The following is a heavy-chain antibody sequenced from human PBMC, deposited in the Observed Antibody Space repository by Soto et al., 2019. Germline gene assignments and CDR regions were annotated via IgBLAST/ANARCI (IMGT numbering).Heavy chain of an antibody. CDR3: ATFGNNWYYMDV. CDR1: GFTFSSYA. V-gene: IGHV3-23*01. J-gene: IGHJ6*03. Sequence: EVQLLESGGGLVQPGGSLRLSCAASGFTFSSYAMSWVRQAPGKGLEWVSAISGSGGSTYYADSVKGRFTISRDNSKNTLYLQMNSLRAEDTAVYYCATFGNNWYYMDVWGKGTTVTVSS. D-gene: IGHD2-15*01. CDR2: ISGSGGST.